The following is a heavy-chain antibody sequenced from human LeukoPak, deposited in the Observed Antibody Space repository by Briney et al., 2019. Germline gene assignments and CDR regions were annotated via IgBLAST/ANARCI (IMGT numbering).Heavy chain of an antibody. CDR2: IRYDGSNK. Sequence: GGSLRLSCAASGFTFSSYGMHWVRQAPGKGLEWVAFIRYDGSNKYYADSVKGRFTISRDNSKNTLYLQMNSLRAEDTAVDYCAKVAVVPAAGIDPDDYWGQGTLVTVSS. CDR3: AKVAVVPAAGIDPDDY. J-gene: IGHJ4*02. D-gene: IGHD2-2*01. V-gene: IGHV3-30*02. CDR1: GFTFSSYG.